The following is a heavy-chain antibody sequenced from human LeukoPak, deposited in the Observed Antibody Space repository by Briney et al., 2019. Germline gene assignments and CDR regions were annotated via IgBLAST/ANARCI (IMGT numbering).Heavy chain of an antibody. CDR2: ISSSSSTI. Sequence: PGGSLRLSCAASGFTFSSYSMNWVRQAPGKGLEWVSYISSSSSTIYYADSVKGRFTISRDNAKNSLYLQMNSLRAEDTAVYYCARDLVDTAMVTYYYYYMDVWGKGTTVTVSS. CDR1: GFTFSSYS. J-gene: IGHJ6*03. CDR3: ARDLVDTAMVTYYYYYMDV. D-gene: IGHD5-18*01. V-gene: IGHV3-48*01.